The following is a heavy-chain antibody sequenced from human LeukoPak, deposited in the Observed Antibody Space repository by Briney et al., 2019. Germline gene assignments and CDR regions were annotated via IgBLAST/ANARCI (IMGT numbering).Heavy chain of an antibody. V-gene: IGHV1-2*02. CDR1: GYTFTGYY. Sequence: ASVKVSCKASGYTFTGYYMHWVRQAPGQGLEWMGWINPNSGGTNYAQKFQGRVTMTRDTSISTAYMELSSLRSEDTAVYYCATGKPGITGTTNWFDPWGQGTLVTVSS. CDR3: ATGKPGITGTTNWFDP. CDR2: INPNSGGT. D-gene: IGHD1-20*01. J-gene: IGHJ5*02.